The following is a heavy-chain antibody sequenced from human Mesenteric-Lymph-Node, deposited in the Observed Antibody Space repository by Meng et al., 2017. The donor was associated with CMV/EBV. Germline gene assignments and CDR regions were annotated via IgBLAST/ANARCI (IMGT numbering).Heavy chain of an antibody. CDR3: ARDLYYDFWSGQDDY. CDR1: GFTFSKHW. V-gene: IGHV3-7*01. D-gene: IGHD3-3*01. J-gene: IGHJ4*02. Sequence: GGSLRLSCAASGFTFSKHWMSWVRQAPGKGLEWVANINQDGSQKYYVDSVKGRFTISRDNTKNSLYLQMNSLRAEDTAVYYCARDLYYDFWSGQDDYWGKGTLVTVSS. CDR2: INQDGSQK.